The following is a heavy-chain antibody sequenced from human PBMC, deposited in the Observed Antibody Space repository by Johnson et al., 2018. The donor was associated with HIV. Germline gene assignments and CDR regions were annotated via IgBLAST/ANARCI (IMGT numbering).Heavy chain of an antibody. CDR2: INGDGSRP. Sequence: VQLVESGGGLVQPGGSLRLSCGASGFTFNDHWMQWVRQAPGKGLVWVSRINGDGSRPSYADSVKGRFTIARDNAKNTLFLEMKSLRAEDTAVYYCARDQYDRGDGAFDIWGQGTMVTVSA. D-gene: IGHD5-24*01. V-gene: IGHV3-74*01. CDR1: GFTFNDHW. J-gene: IGHJ3*02. CDR3: ARDQYDRGDGAFDI.